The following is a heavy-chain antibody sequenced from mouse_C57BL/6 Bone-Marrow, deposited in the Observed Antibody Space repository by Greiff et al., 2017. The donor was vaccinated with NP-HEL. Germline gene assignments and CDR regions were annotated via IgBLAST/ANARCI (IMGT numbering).Heavy chain of an antibody. CDR2: IYPGSGNT. D-gene: IGHD1-1*01. Sequence: VQLQQSGAELVRPGASVKLSCKASGYTFTDYYINWVKQRPGQGLEWIARIYPGSGNTYYNEKFKGKATLTAEKSSSTAYMQLSSLTSEDSAVYFCARTRNYYGSSPWFAYWGQGTLVTVSA. CDR1: GYTFTDYY. J-gene: IGHJ3*01. CDR3: ARTRNYYGSSPWFAY. V-gene: IGHV1-76*01.